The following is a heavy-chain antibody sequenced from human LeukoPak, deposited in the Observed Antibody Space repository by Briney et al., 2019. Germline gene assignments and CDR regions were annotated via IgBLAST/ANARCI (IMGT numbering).Heavy chain of an antibody. D-gene: IGHD4-17*01. J-gene: IGHJ4*02. CDR2: ISGSGGST. Sequence: GGSLRLSCAASGFPFNAYWMTWVRQAPGKGLEWVSAISGSGGSTYYADSVKGRFTIYRDNSKNTLYLQMNSLRAEDTAVYYCAKDKSSYGDYANYFEYWGQGTLVTVSS. CDR1: GFPFNAYW. CDR3: AKDKSSYGDYANYFEY. V-gene: IGHV3-23*01.